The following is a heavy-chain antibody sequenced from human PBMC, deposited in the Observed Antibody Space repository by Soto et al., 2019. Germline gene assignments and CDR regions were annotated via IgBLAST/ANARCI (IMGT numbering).Heavy chain of an antibody. D-gene: IGHD6-13*01. CDR3: ATAPGIAAAVSAYSYYYGMDV. CDR2: FDPEDGET. CDR1: GYTLTELS. J-gene: IGHJ6*02. Sequence: ASVKVSCKVSGYTLTELSMHWVRQAPGKGLEWMGGFDPEDGETIYAQKFQGRVTMTEDTSTDTAYMELRSLRSEDTAVYYCATAPGIAAAVSAYSYYYGMDVWGHGTTVTVSS. V-gene: IGHV1-24*01.